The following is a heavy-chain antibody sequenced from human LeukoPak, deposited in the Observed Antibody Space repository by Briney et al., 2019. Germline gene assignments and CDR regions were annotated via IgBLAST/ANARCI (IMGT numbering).Heavy chain of an antibody. D-gene: IGHD1-26*01. Sequence: SETPSLTCTVSGGSISSYYWSWIRQPPGKGLEWIGYIYYSGSTNYNPSLKSRVTISVDRSKNQFSLKLSSVTAADTAVYYCARESGSYAFDYWGQGTLVTVSS. J-gene: IGHJ4*02. CDR2: IYYSGST. CDR3: ARESGSYAFDY. V-gene: IGHV4-59*12. CDR1: GGSISSYY.